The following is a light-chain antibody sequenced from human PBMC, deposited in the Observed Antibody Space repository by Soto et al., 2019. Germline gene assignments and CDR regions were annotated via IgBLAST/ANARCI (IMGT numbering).Light chain of an antibody. V-gene: IGKV1-33*01. CDR3: QQYDNFAT. CDR1: QDISHY. CDR2: DAS. J-gene: IGKJ5*01. Sequence: DIQMTQSPSSLYASVGDRVTITCQASQDISHYLNWYQQQPGKAPKLLIYDASNMETGVPSRFSGSGSGTDFTFTISSLQPEDIATYYCQQYDNFATFGQGTRLEIK.